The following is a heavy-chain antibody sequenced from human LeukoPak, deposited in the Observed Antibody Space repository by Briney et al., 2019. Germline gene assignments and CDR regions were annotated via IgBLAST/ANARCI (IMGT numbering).Heavy chain of an antibody. CDR2: IHYSGST. Sequence: PSETLSLTCTVSGGSISSGDYYWSWIRQPPGKGLEWIGNIHYSGSTYYNPSLKSRVTISVDSSKNQISLKLSSVPAADTAVYYCARLSRHSGGFIDYWGQGTLVTVSS. V-gene: IGHV4-30-4*01. CDR3: ARLSRHSGGFIDY. D-gene: IGHD2-15*01. CDR1: GGSISSGDYY. J-gene: IGHJ4*02.